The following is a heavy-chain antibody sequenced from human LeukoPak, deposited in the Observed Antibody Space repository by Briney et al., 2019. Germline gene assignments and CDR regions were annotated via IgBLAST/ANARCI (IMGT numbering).Heavy chain of an antibody. V-gene: IGHV3-20*04. CDR2: INWNGGST. J-gene: IGHJ4*02. Sequence: GGSLRLSCAASGFTFDDYGMSWVRQAPGKGLEWVAGINWNGGSTVYADSVKGRFTISRDNAKNSLYLQMNSLRAEDTALYYCARDKVVAAHDSPFDYWGQGTLVTVSS. CDR1: GFTFDDYG. D-gene: IGHD2-15*01. CDR3: ARDKVVAAHDSPFDY.